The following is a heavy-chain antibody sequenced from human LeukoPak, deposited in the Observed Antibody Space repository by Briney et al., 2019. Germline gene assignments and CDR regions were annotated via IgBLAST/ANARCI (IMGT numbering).Heavy chain of an antibody. D-gene: IGHD3-22*01. Sequence: SETLSLTCTVSGGSISSYYWSWIRQPPVKGLEWIGYIYYSGSTNYNPSLKSRVTISVDTSKNQFSLKLSSVTAADTAVYYCARQQYYYDRSGFNWFDPWGQGTLVTVSS. CDR2: IYYSGST. CDR1: GGSISSYY. V-gene: IGHV4-59*08. CDR3: ARQQYYYDRSGFNWFDP. J-gene: IGHJ5*02.